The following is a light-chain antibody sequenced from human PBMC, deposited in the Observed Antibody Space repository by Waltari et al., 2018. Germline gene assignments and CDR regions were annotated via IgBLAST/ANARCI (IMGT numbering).Light chain of an antibody. CDR2: GAS. CDR3: QQYNNWLIT. V-gene: IGKV3-15*01. CDR1: QSVSSN. Sequence: EIVMTQSPATLSVSPGERATLSCRASQSVSSNLAWYQQKPGQAPRLLIYGASTRATGIPARFSGMGSGTEFTLTISSLQSEDFAVYYCQQYNNWLITFGQGTRLEIK. J-gene: IGKJ5*01.